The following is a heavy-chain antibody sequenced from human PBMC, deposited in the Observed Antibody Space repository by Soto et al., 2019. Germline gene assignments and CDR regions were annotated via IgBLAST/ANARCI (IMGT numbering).Heavy chain of an antibody. CDR2: ISSSSSYI. J-gene: IGHJ4*02. CDR3: AREGIAAARYFDY. V-gene: IGHV3-21*01. Sequence: VGSLRLSCAASGFTFSSYSMNWVRQAPGKGLEWVSSISSSSSYIYYADSVKGRFTISRDNAKNSLYLQMNSLRAEDTAVYYCAREGIAAARYFDYWGQGTLVTVSS. D-gene: IGHD6-13*01. CDR1: GFTFSSYS.